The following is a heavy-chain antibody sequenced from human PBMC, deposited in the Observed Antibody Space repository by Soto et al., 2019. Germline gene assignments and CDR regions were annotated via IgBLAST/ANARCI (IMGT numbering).Heavy chain of an antibody. CDR3: TTGLVRGGNGMDV. D-gene: IGHD3-10*01. J-gene: IGHJ6*02. V-gene: IGHV3-15*01. CDR1: GFTFSNAW. CDR2: IKSKTDGGTT. Sequence: EVQLVESGGGLVKPGGSLRLSCAASGFTFSNAWMSWVRQAPGKGLEWVGRIKSKTDGGTTDHAAPVKGRFTISRDDSKNPMYLQMNRLKTEDTAVYYCTTGLVRGGNGMDVWGQGTTVTVSS.